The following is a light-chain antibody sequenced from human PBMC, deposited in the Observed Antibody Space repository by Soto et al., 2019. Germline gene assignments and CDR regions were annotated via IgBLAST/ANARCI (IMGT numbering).Light chain of an antibody. Sequence: EIVLTQSPATLSLAPGETATLSCRASESVIRYLACYQQKPGQAPRLLIYDASNRATGIPTRFSGSGSGKDFTPTISTLEPDDFAVYYCQQRSRTSRGGTKVEI. CDR2: DAS. CDR1: ESVIRY. V-gene: IGKV3-11*01. J-gene: IGKJ4*01. CDR3: QQRSRT.